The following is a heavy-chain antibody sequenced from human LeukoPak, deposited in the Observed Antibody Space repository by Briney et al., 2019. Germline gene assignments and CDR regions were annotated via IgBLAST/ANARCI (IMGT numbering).Heavy chain of an antibody. V-gene: IGHV3-53*01. Sequence: GGSLRLSCAASGFTVSSNYMSWVRQAPGKGLEWVSVIYSGGSTYYADSVKGRFTISRDNSKNTLYLQMNSLRAEDTAVYYCARGVGEVVITYYFDYWGQGTLVTVSS. CDR3: ARGVGEVVITYYFDY. CDR2: IYSGGST. D-gene: IGHD3-22*01. CDR1: GFTVSSNY. J-gene: IGHJ4*02.